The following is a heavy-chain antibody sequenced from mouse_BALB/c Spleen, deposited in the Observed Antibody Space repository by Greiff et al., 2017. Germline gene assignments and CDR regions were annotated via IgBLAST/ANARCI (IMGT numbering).Heavy chain of an antibody. CDR1: GYSITSDYA. D-gene: IGHD2-4*01. CDR3: ARHYDYDWFAY. V-gene: IGHV3-2*02. Sequence: EVQLVESGPGLVKPSQSLSLTCTVTGYSITSDYAWNWIRQFPGNKLEWMGYISYSGSTSYNPSLKSRISITRDTSKNQFFLQLNSVTTEDTATYYCARHYDYDWFAYWGQGTLVTVSA. J-gene: IGHJ3*01. CDR2: ISYSGST.